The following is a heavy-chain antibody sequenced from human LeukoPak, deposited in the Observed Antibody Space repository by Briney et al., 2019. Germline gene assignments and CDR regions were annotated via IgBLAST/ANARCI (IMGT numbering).Heavy chain of an antibody. CDR3: ARGPSPSN. J-gene: IGHJ4*02. V-gene: IGHV1-18*04. CDR1: GDISTSHA. Sequence: GASVKVFCKASGDISTSHAISWVRQAPDQGLEWMGWISAYNGNTNYAQKLQGRVTMTTDTSTSTAYMELRSLRSDDTAVYYCARGPSPSNWGQGTLVTVSS. CDR2: ISAYNGNT.